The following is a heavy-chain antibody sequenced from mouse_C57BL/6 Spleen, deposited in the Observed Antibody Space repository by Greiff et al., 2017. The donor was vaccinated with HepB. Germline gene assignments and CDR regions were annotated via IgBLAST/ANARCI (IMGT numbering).Heavy chain of an antibody. CDR1: GYSITSGYY. CDR3: ARWGGYLYYYAMDY. Sequence: EVQLVESGPGLVKPSQSLSLTCSVTGYSITSGYYWNWIRQFPGNKLEWMGYISYDGSNNYNPSLKNRISITRDTSKNQFFLKLNSVTTEDTATYYCARWGGYLYYYAMDYWGQGTSVTVSS. V-gene: IGHV3-6*01. J-gene: IGHJ4*01. D-gene: IGHD2-2*01. CDR2: ISYDGSN.